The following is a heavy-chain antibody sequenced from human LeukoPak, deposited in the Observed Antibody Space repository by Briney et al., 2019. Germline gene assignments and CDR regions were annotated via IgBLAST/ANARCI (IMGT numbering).Heavy chain of an antibody. D-gene: IGHD3-16*01. Sequence: PGGSLRPSCAASGFTLSSYWMHWVRQAPGKGLMWVSRINSDGSTTSYADSVKGRFTISRDNAKNTLYLQMNSLRVEDTAVYYCTRINYGWGQGTLVTVSS. CDR1: GFTLSSYW. CDR2: INSDGSTT. CDR3: TRINYG. J-gene: IGHJ4*02. V-gene: IGHV3-74*01.